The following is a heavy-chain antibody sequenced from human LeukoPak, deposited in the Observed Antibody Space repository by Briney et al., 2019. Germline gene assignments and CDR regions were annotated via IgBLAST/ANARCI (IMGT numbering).Heavy chain of an antibody. CDR1: GFTVSGNY. V-gene: IGHV3-53*01. CDR2: IYTDGNM. J-gene: IGHJ4*02. Sequence: GGSLRLSCTASGFTVSGNYMNWVRQAPGKGLEWVSVIYTDGNMYYADSVRGRFTISKDNSKNTVDLLMNSVRAEDTALYFCAKGKFGDPLNYWGQGTLVTVSS. D-gene: IGHD3-10*01. CDR3: AKGKFGDPLNY.